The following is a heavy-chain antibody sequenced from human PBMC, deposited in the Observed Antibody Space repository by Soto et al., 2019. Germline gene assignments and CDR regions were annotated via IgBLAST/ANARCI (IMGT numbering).Heavy chain of an antibody. J-gene: IGHJ3*02. Sequence: QVQLVQSGAEVKKPGSSVKVSCKASGGTFSSYAISWVRQAPGQGLEWMGGIILIFGTANNAQKFQGRVTINGDEPTSTAYMELSRLRSEDTVVYYCARDKPIYCCSSVYGFDIWGQGRMVTVSS. CDR1: GGTFSSYA. V-gene: IGHV1-69*01. CDR3: ARDKPIYCCSSVYGFDI. D-gene: IGHD6-6*01. CDR2: IILIFGTA.